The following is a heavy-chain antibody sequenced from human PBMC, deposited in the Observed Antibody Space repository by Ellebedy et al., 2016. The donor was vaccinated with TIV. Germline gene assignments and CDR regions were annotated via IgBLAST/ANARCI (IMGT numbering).Heavy chain of an antibody. CDR1: GGSISSGGYS. D-gene: IGHD3-9*01. CDR3: ARGPGWLSTFDY. J-gene: IGHJ4*02. CDR2: IYHSGST. V-gene: IGHV4-30-2*01. Sequence: MPLETLSLTCAVSGGSISSGGYSWSWIRQPPGKGLEWIGYIYHSGSTNYNPSLKSRVTISVDTSKNQLSLKLSSVTAADTAVYYCARGPGWLSTFDYWGQGTLVTVSS.